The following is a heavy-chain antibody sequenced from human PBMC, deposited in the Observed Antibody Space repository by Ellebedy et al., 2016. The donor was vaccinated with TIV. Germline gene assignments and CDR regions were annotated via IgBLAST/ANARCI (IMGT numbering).Heavy chain of an antibody. D-gene: IGHD3/OR15-3a*01. J-gene: IGHJ6*02. V-gene: IGHV4-39*02. CDR1: GGSISSNYY. CDR2: IFYNGIA. Sequence: MPSETLSLTCTVSGGSISSNYYWGWIRQPPGKGLEWIGSIFYNGIAYYNPSLKSRVTISVETSKNLFSLNLRSVTAADTAVYYCARVDNYIMDVWGQGTTVTVSS. CDR3: ARVDNYIMDV.